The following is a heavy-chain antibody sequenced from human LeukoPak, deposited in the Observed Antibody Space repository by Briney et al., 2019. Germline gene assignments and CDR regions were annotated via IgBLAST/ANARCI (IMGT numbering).Heavy chain of an antibody. D-gene: IGHD3-9*01. V-gene: IGHV3-23*01. CDR1: GFTFSSFA. CDR2: IGTSSANT. CDR3: ARAPPFYRYFDGLPQRIAFDF. J-gene: IGHJ3*01. Sequence: GGSLRLSCAASGFTFSSFALSWIRQAPGKGLEWVSAIGTSSANTYYADSVKGRFTISRDNSQNTLYLQINNLRAEDTAVYYCARAPPFYRYFDGLPQRIAFDFWGQGKMFPVSS.